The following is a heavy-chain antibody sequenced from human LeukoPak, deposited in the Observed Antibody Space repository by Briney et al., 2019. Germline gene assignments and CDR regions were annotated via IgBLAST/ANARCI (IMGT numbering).Heavy chain of an antibody. CDR1: GYTFTSYG. J-gene: IGHJ4*02. Sequence: ASVKVSCKASGYTFTSYGISWVRLAPGQGLEWVGRINPNSGDTNYAQRFEGRVTMTRDTSSSTAYMELSSLTSGDRAVYYCARDKWLRDYWGQGTLVTVSS. D-gene: IGHD5-12*01. V-gene: IGHV1-2*02. CDR2: INPNSGDT. CDR3: ARDKWLRDY.